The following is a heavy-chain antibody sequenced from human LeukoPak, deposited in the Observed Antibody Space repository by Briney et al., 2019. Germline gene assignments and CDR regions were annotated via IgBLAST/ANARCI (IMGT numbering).Heavy chain of an antibody. D-gene: IGHD2-15*01. J-gene: IGHJ3*02. CDR3: ARDYSYASDI. CDR1: GFTFSSYN. Sequence: GGSLRLTCAASGFTFSSYNMNWVRQAPGKGLEWVSYIAFSSSSIHYADSVKGRFTISRDNAKNSVSLQMNSLRDEDTAVYYCARDYSYASDIWGQRTMVTVSS. V-gene: IGHV3-48*02. CDR2: IAFSSSSI.